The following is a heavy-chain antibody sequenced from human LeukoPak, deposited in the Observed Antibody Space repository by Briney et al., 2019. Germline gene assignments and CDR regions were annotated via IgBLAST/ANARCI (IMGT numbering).Heavy chain of an antibody. Sequence: PSETLSLTCAVYGGSFSGYYWSWIRQPPGKGLEWIGEINHSGSTNYNPSLKSRVTISVDTPKNQFSLKLSSVTAADTAVYYCARVPWNWFDPWGQGTLVTVSS. J-gene: IGHJ5*02. CDR3: ARVPWNWFDP. CDR1: GGSFSGYY. CDR2: INHSGST. V-gene: IGHV4-34*01.